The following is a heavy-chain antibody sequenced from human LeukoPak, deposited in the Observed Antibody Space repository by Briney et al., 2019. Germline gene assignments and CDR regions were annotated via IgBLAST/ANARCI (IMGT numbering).Heavy chain of an antibody. V-gene: IGHV1-2*02. CDR2: INPNSGGT. J-gene: IGHJ6*03. D-gene: IGHD3-10*01. CDR3: ARWSGSAGYYYYYYMDV. Sequence: ASVKVSCKASGYTFTGYYMHWVRQAPGPGLEWMGWINPNSGGTNYAQKFQGRVTMTRDTSISTAYMELSRLRSDDTAVYYCARWSGSAGYYYYYYMDVWGKGTTVTVSS. CDR1: GYTFTGYY.